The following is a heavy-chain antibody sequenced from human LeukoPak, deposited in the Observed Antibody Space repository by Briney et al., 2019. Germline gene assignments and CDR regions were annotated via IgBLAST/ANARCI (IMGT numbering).Heavy chain of an antibody. J-gene: IGHJ1*01. CDR3: TSWGDTTAEYFQR. CDR2: ISYDGNNK. D-gene: IGHD2-21*02. V-gene: IGHV3-30-3*01. Sequence: GGSLRLSCAASGFTFSSYAMHWVRQAPGKGLEWVAVISYDGNNKYYADSVKGRFTISRDNSKNTLYLQMNSLRAEDTAVYYCTSWGDTTAEYFQRWGQGTLVTVSS. CDR1: GFTFSSYA.